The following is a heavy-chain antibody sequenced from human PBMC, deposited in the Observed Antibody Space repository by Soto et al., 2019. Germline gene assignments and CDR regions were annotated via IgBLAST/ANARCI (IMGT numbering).Heavy chain of an antibody. CDR1: GISITSSY. J-gene: IGHJ5*02. CDR3: ARGRHWFGP. Sequence: SETLSLTCTVSGISITSSYWNWFRQSPGKGLEWIGQISDRGDINYNPPLESRVAISTDTSKNQVSLTLAAVNAADTAVYFCARGRHWFGPWGQGTLVTVSS. CDR2: ISDRGDI. V-gene: IGHV4-59*08.